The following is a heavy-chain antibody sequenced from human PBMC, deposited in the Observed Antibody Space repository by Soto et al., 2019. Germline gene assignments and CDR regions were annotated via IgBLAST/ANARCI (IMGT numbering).Heavy chain of an antibody. CDR2: VNHSGST. J-gene: IGHJ5*02. V-gene: IGHV4-34*01. CDR1: GGSFSGYY. D-gene: IGHD2-15*01. CDR3: ARGGGYCSGGSCYRGYNWFDP. Sequence: QVQLQQWGAGLLKPSETLSLTCAVYGGSFSGYYWSWIRQPPGKGLEWIGEVNHSGSTNYNPSLNSRVTISVYTSKNQFSLKLSAVTAAETAVYYCARGGGYCSGGSCYRGYNWFDPWGQGTLVTVSS.